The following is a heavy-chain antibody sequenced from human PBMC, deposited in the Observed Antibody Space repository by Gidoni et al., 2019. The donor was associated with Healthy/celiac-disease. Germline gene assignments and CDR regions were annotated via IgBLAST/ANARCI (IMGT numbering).Heavy chain of an antibody. V-gene: IGHV3-9*01. Sequence: EVQLVESGGGLVQPGRSLSLSCAASGFTFDDYAMHWVRQAPGKGLEWVSGISWNSGSIGYADSVKGRFIISRDNAKNALYLQMNSLRAEDTALYYCAKDLAAAPTASWGQGTLVTVSS. CDR2: ISWNSGSI. CDR3: AKDLAAAPTAS. CDR1: GFTFDDYA. D-gene: IGHD6-13*01. J-gene: IGHJ4*02.